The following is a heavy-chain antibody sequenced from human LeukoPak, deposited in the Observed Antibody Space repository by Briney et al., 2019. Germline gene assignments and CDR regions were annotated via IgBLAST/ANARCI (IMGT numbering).Heavy chain of an antibody. CDR3: ARKVVGAAGRWNFDL. CDR1: GGSISSYY. Sequence: PSETLSLTCTVSGGSISSYYWSWIRQPPGKGLEGIGYIYYSGSTNYHPSLKSRVTISVDTSKNQFALKLSSVTADDTAVYYCARKVVGAAGRWNFDLWGRGTLVTVSS. V-gene: IGHV4-59*01. CDR2: IYYSGST. D-gene: IGHD1-26*01. J-gene: IGHJ2*01.